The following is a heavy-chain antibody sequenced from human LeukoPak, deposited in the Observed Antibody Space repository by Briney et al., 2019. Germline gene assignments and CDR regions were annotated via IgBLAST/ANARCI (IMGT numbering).Heavy chain of an antibody. V-gene: IGHV3-7*01. D-gene: IGHD5-24*01. CDR2: IKQDGSEK. J-gene: IGHJ4*02. Sequence: GGSLRLSCAASGFNFSSYWMSWVRQAPGKGVEWVANIKQDGSEKYYVDSVKGRFTISRDNAKNSLYLQMNRLRDEDTAVYSCARDGVRDGLYFDRGGQGTLVTVSS. CDR1: GFNFSSYW. CDR3: ARDGVRDGLYFDR.